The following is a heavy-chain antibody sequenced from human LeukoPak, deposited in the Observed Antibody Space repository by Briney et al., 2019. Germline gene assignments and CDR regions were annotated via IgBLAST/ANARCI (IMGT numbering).Heavy chain of an antibody. CDR2: ISSSSSTI. CDR3: ARANTYYDILTSADY. J-gene: IGHJ4*02. V-gene: IGHV3-48*01. CDR1: GFTFSSYS. D-gene: IGHD3-9*01. Sequence: PGGSLRLSCAASGFTFSSYSMNWVRQAPGKGLEWVSHISSSSSTIYYADSVKGRFTISRDNSKNTLYLQMNSLRAEDTAVYYCARANTYYDILTSADYWGQGTLVTVSS.